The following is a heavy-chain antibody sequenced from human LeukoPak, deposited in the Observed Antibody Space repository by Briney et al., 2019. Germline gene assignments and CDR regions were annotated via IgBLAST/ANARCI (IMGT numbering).Heavy chain of an antibody. CDR1: GFTFSTYA. CDR2: ISGGGGST. V-gene: IGHV3-23*01. CDR3: AKDGLCPDVCPTKIAVAGYFDY. D-gene: IGHD6-19*01. J-gene: IGHJ4*02. Sequence: PGGSLRLSCAASGFTFSTYAMSWVRQAPGKGLEWVSGISGGGGSTYYADSVKGRFTISRDNSENTVFLQMNSLRAEDTAVYYCAKDGLCPDVCPTKIAVAGYFDYWGQGILVTVSS.